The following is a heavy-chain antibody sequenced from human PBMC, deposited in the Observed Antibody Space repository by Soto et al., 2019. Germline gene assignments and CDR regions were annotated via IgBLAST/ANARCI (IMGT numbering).Heavy chain of an antibody. CDR2: INHSGST. CDR3: ARSAGLATYYFDY. J-gene: IGHJ4*02. D-gene: IGHD1-1*01. CDR1: GWSFSGYY. V-gene: IGHV4-34*01. Sequence: SETPSLTCAVYGWSFSGYYWSWIRQPPGKGLEWIGEINHSGSTNYNPSLKSRVTISVDTSKNQFSLKLSSVTAADTAVYYCARSAGLATYYFDYWGQGTLVTVSS.